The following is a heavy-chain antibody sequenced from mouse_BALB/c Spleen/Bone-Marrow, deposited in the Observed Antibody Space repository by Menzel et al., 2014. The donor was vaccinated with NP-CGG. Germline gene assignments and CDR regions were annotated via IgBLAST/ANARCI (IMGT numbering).Heavy chain of an antibody. Sequence: HVQLQQSGPELVSPGVSVKISCKASGYTFTDYAIHWVKQSHSKRLEWIGIISTYSGNTNYNQKFKGKATMTVDKSSSTAYMELARLTSEDSAIYYCARDISGYVRAMDYRRQGTSVPVSS. J-gene: IGHJ4*01. CDR1: GYTFTDYA. D-gene: IGHD3-2*01. CDR3: ARDISGYVRAMDY. CDR2: ISTYSGNT. V-gene: IGHV1-67*01.